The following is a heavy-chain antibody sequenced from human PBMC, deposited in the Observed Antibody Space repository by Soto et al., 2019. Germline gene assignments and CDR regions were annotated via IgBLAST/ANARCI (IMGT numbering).Heavy chain of an antibody. CDR1: GGSISSSNW. CDR2: IYHSGST. CDR3: ARHSNEYRKSLDY. Sequence: SETLSLTCAVSGGSISSSNWWSWVRQPPGKGLEWIGEIYHSGSTNYNPSLKSRVTISVDTSKNQFSLKLSSVTAADTAMYYCARHSNEYRKSLDYWGQGTLVTVS. V-gene: IGHV4-4*02. D-gene: IGHD6-13*01. J-gene: IGHJ4*02.